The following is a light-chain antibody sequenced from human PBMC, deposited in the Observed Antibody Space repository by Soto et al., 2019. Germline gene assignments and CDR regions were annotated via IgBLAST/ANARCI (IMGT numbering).Light chain of an antibody. Sequence: DVRITQSPSSLSSSFGDTITITFRASRTINTYLNWFQQKPGEPPRLLIYGASTLHDGVPSRFSGSGSGADFTLTISGLQPEDFASYHCQQTYSDISFGGGTKVDIK. CDR2: GAS. V-gene: IGKV1-39*01. J-gene: IGKJ4*01. CDR1: RTINTY. CDR3: QQTYSDIS.